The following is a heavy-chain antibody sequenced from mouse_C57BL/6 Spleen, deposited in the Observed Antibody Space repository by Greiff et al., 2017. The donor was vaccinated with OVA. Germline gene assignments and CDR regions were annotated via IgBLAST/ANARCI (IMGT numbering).Heavy chain of an antibody. CDR1: GYTFTDYY. Sequence: QVQLQQSGAELVRPGASVKLSCKASGYTFTDYYINWVKQRPGQGLEWISRIYPGSGNTYYNEKFKGKATLTAEKSSSTAYMQLSSLTSEDSAVYFCARGDGTGAMDYWGQGTSVTVSS. D-gene: IGHD3-3*01. J-gene: IGHJ4*01. CDR3: ARGDGTGAMDY. V-gene: IGHV1-76*01. CDR2: IYPGSGNT.